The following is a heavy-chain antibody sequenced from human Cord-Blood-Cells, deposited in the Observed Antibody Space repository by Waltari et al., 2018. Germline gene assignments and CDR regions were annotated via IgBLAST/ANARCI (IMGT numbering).Heavy chain of an antibody. CDR1: GLPFSSYS. V-gene: IGHV3-21*01. CDR3: ARTSGWYAFDI. D-gene: IGHD6-19*01. Sequence: EVQLVESGGGLVKPGGSLRLSCAASGLPFSSYSMNWVRQAPGKGLEWVSSISSSSSYIYYADSVKGRFTISRDNAKNSLYLQMNSLRAEDTAVYYCARTSGWYAFDIWGQGTMVTVSS. J-gene: IGHJ3*02. CDR2: ISSSSSYI.